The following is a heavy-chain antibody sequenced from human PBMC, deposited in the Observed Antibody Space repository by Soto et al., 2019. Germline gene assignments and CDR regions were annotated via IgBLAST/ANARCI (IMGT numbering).Heavy chain of an antibody. J-gene: IGHJ4*02. CDR3: ARGPNYYYDSSGYYDY. Sequence: GESLKISCKGSGYSFTSYWIDWVRQMPGKGLEWMGIIYPGDSDTRYSPSFQGQVTISADKSISTAYLQWSSLKASDTAMYYCARGPNYYYDSSGYYDYWGQGTLVTVSS. CDR1: GYSFTSYW. D-gene: IGHD3-22*01. V-gene: IGHV5-51*01. CDR2: IYPGDSDT.